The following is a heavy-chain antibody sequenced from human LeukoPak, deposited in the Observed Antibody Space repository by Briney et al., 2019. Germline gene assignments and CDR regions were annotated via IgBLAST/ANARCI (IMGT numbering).Heavy chain of an antibody. CDR3: AREGSSSRYYYYMDV. Sequence: SETLSLTCAVSGGSISSSNWWSWVRQPPGKGLEWIGEIYHSGSTNYNPSLKSRVTISVDTSKNQFSLKLSSVTAADTAVYYCAREGSSSRYYYYMDVWGKGTTVTVSS. J-gene: IGHJ6*03. D-gene: IGHD6-13*01. CDR2: IYHSGST. CDR1: GGSISSSNW. V-gene: IGHV4-4*02.